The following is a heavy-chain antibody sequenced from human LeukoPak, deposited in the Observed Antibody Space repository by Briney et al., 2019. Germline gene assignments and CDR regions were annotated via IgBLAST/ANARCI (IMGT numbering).Heavy chain of an antibody. V-gene: IGHV4-39*07. CDR1: GGSISSSSYY. CDR3: ARLSSYQLPHRYFDY. J-gene: IGHJ4*02. Sequence: SETLSLTCTVSGGSISSSSYYWGWIRQPPGKGLEWIGSIYYSGSTYYNPSLKSRVTISVDTSKNQFSLKLSSVTAADTAVYYCARLSSYQLPHRYFDYWGQGTLVTVSS. CDR2: IYYSGST. D-gene: IGHD2-2*01.